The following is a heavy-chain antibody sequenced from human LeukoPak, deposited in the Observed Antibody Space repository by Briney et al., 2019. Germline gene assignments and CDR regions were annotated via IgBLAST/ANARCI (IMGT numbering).Heavy chain of an antibody. J-gene: IGHJ3*02. CDR3: ARDRVLHSMAQDAFDI. D-gene: IGHD2/OR15-2a*01. CDR2: ISAYNGNT. CDR1: GCTFTSYG. Sequence: ASVKVSCKASGCTFTSYGISWVRQAPGQGLEWMGWISAYNGNTNYAQKLQGRVTMTTDTSTSTAYMELRSLRSDDTAVYYCARDRVLHSMAQDAFDIWGQGTMVTVSS. V-gene: IGHV1-18*01.